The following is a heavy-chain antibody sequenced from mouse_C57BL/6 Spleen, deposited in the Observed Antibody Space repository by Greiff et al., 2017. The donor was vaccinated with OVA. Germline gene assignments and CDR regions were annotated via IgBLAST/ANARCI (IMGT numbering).Heavy chain of an antibody. CDR1: GYTFTDYY. Sequence: EVQLQQSGPELVKPGASVKISCKASGYTFTDYYMNWVKQSHGKSLEWIGDINPNNGGTSYNQKFKGKATLTVDKSSSTAYMVLRSLTSEDSAVYYCARDLRRYFDVWGTGTTVTVSS. D-gene: IGHD2-12*01. CDR3: ARDLRRYFDV. J-gene: IGHJ1*03. CDR2: INPNNGGT. V-gene: IGHV1-26*01.